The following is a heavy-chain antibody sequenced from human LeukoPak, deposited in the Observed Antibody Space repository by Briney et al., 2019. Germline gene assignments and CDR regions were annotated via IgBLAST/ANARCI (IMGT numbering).Heavy chain of an antibody. CDR3: ARVNLDRDSSGFAFDY. V-gene: IGHV1-69*05. CDR1: GGTFSSYA. D-gene: IGHD3-22*01. J-gene: IGHJ4*02. CDR2: IIPIFGTA. Sequence: SVKVSCKASGGTFSSYAISWVRQAPGQGLEWMGGIIPIFGTANYAQKFQGRVAITTDESTSTAYMELSSLRSEDTAVYYCARVNLDRDSSGFAFDYWGQGTLVTVSS.